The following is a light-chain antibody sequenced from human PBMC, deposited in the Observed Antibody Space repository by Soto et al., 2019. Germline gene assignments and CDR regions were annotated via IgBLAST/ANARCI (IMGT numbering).Light chain of an antibody. Sequence: QSALTQPPSASGSPGQSVTISCTGTKSDIGVYDFVSWYQQHPGKAPKLMIYEVNKRPSGVPDRFSGSKSGNTASLTVSGLQPEDEADYYCSSYAGSNNLLFGGGTQLTVL. CDR2: EVN. CDR1: KSDIGVYDF. CDR3: SSYAGSNNLL. J-gene: IGLJ2*01. V-gene: IGLV2-8*01.